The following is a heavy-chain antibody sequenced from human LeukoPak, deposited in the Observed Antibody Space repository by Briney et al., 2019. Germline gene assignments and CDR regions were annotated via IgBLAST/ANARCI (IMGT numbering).Heavy chain of an antibody. CDR2: IKQDGSEK. Sequence: PGGSLRLSCSTSGFTFSSYWMSWVRQAPGKGLEWVANIKQDGSEKYYVDSVKGRFTISRDNAKNSLYLQMNSLRAEDTAVYYCAREGYGSGSYHYDYWGQGTLVTVSS. V-gene: IGHV3-7*01. J-gene: IGHJ4*02. CDR1: GFTFSSYW. D-gene: IGHD3-10*01. CDR3: AREGYGSGSYHYDY.